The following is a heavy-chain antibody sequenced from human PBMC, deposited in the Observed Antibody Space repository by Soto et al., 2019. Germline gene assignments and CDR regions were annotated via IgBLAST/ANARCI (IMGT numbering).Heavy chain of an antibody. Sequence: LSLTCAVYVGSFSGYYWSWIRQPPGKGLEWIGEINHSGSTNYNPSLKSRVTISVDTSKNQFSLKLSSVTAADTAVYYCARLEGYYRAGIVYWGQGTLVTVSS. J-gene: IGHJ4*02. D-gene: IGHD3-3*01. V-gene: IGHV4-34*01. CDR3: ARLEGYYRAGIVY. CDR2: INHSGST. CDR1: VGSFSGYY.